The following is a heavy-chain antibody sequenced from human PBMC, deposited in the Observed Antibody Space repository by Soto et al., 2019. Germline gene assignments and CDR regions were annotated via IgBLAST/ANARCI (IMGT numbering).Heavy chain of an antibody. CDR1: GFTFSSYS. Sequence: EVQLVESGGGLVQPGGSLRLSCAASGFTFSSYSMNWVRQAPGKGLEWVSYISSSSSTIYYADSVKGRFTISRDNAKNSLYLQMNSLRAEDTAVYYCVSNVITMIVGGMDVWGQGTTVTVSS. V-gene: IGHV3-48*01. D-gene: IGHD3-22*01. J-gene: IGHJ6*02. CDR3: VSNVITMIVGGMDV. CDR2: ISSSSSTI.